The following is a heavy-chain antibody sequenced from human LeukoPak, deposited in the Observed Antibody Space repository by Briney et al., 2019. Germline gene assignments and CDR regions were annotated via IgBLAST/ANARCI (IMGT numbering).Heavy chain of an antibody. D-gene: IGHD5-24*01. CDR1: GFTFSSYA. CDR2: ISGSGGST. CDR3: AKREARGFDY. Sequence: GGSLRLSCAASGFTFSSYAMNWVRQAPGMGLEWVSAISGSGGSTYYADSVKGRFTISRDNSKNTLYLQMNSLRAEDTAVYYCAKREARGFDYWGQGTLVTVSS. J-gene: IGHJ4*02. V-gene: IGHV3-23*01.